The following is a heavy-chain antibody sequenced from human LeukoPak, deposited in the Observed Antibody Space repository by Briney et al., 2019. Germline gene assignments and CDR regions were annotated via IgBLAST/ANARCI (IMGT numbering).Heavy chain of an antibody. V-gene: IGHV3-21*01. D-gene: IGHD3-22*01. J-gene: IGHJ4*02. CDR1: GFTFDDYG. CDR3: ARDIPRGSGYYFDY. Sequence: GGSLRLSCAASGFTFDDYGMSWVRQAPGKGLEWVSSVSSSSSYISYADSVKGRFTISRDNAKKSLYLQMNSLRAEDTAVYYCARDIPRGSGYYFDYWGQGTLVTVSS. CDR2: VSSSSSYI.